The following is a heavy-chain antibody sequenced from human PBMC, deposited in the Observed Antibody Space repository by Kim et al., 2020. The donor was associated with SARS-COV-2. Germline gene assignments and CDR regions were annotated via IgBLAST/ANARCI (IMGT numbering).Heavy chain of an antibody. Sequence: EGRKAYYADSGKGRFTISSNNAKNSLYLQMNRLRAEDTAVYYCMRKPGTYWGQGTLVIVSS. J-gene: IGHJ4*02. D-gene: IGHD3-10*01. CDR2: EGRKA. CDR3: MRKPGTY. V-gene: IGHV3-7*01.